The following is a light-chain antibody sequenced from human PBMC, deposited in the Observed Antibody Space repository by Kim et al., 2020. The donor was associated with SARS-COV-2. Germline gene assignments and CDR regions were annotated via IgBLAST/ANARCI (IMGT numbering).Light chain of an antibody. CDR2: DVT. CDR3: SSYATSSALV. Sequence: GQSITSPCTGTSSDVGDYNYVSGYQQHPGQAPKIMIYDVTKRPSGISTRFSGSKSGNTASLTISGLQDEDEADYYCSSYATSSALVFGGGTKRTVL. CDR1: SSDVGDYNY. J-gene: IGLJ2*01. V-gene: IGLV2-14*04.